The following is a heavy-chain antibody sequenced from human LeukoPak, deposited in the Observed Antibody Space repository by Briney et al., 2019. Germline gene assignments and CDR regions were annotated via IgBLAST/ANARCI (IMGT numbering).Heavy chain of an antibody. CDR2: INHSGST. Sequence: SETLSLTCAVYGGSFCGYYWSWIRQPPGNEREWIGEINHSGSTNYNPSLKSRVTISVHTSKNQFSLKLSSVTAADTAVYYCARGPFPSAFDIWGQGTMVTVSS. V-gene: IGHV4-34*01. CDR1: GGSFCGYY. J-gene: IGHJ3*02. CDR3: ARGPFPSAFDI.